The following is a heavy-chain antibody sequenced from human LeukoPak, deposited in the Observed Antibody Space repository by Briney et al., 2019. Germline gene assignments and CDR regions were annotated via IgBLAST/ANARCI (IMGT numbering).Heavy chain of an antibody. Sequence: ASVKVSCKVSGYTLTELSMHWVRQAPGQGLEWMGIINPSGGSTSYAQKFQGRVTMTRDTSTSTVYMELSSLRSEDTAVYYCARDRITIFGVVIRYYYYYGMDVWGQGTTVTVSS. V-gene: IGHV1-46*01. J-gene: IGHJ6*02. D-gene: IGHD3-3*01. CDR3: ARDRITIFGVVIRYYYYYGMDV. CDR1: GYTLTELS. CDR2: INPSGGST.